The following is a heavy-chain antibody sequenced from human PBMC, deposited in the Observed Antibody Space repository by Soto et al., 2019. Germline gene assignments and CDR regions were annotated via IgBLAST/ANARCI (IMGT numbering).Heavy chain of an antibody. D-gene: IGHD2-2*01. CDR1: GGTFSSYA. V-gene: IGHV1-69*13. J-gene: IGHJ5*02. CDR3: ASPGACISTSCYESWFDP. CDR2: IIPIFGTA. Sequence: GASVKVSCKASGGTFSSYAISWVRQAPGQGLEWMGGIIPIFGTANYAQKFQGRVTITADESTSTAYMELSSLRSEDTAVYYCASPGACISTSCYESWFDPWGQGTLVTVSS.